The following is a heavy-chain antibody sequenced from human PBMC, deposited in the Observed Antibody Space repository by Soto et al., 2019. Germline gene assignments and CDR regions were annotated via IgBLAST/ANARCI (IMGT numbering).Heavy chain of an antibody. V-gene: IGHV3-21*01. CDR2: ISSNSAYI. D-gene: IGHD6-13*01. J-gene: IGHJ5*02. Sequence: LGLSCAASGFTFRSFTMNWVRQAPVKGLEWVSTISSNSAYIYYTDALRGRFTISRDNAKNSLHLQMNSLRAEDTAVYYCTRDASRDSSARGWFDPWGPGTLVTAPQ. CDR1: GFTFRSFT. CDR3: TRDASRDSSARGWFDP.